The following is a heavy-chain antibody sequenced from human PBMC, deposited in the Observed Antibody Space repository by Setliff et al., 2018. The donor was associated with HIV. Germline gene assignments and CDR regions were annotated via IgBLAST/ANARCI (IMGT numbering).Heavy chain of an antibody. D-gene: IGHD3-3*01. CDR1: GGTFSSYA. Sequence: ASVKVSCKASGGTFSSYAISWVRQAPGQGLEWMGLINPTGDITFYPQKFQARVTLTRDTSTSTVYMELSGLREEDTAVYYCARDGASGSGYYWADYWGQGTLVTVSS. V-gene: IGHV1-46*01. J-gene: IGHJ4*02. CDR3: ARDGASGSGYYWADY. CDR2: INPTGDIT.